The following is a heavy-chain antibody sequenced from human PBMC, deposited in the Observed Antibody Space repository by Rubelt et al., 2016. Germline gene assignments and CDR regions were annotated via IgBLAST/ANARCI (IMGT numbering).Heavy chain of an antibody. CDR2: VSGSGGIT. V-gene: IGHV3-23*01. CDR1: GLTFSIYA. CDR3: AKDRFLDSWSWAFDY. D-gene: IGHD3-3*01. Sequence: EVHLLESGGGLVQPGGSLRLSCAASGLTFSIYAMNWVRQAPGKGLEWVSVVSGSGGITYYADSVKGRLTISRDNSKNTLYLQMNSLRAGDTAVYYCAKDRFLDSWSWAFDYWGQGSLVTVSS. J-gene: IGHJ4*02.